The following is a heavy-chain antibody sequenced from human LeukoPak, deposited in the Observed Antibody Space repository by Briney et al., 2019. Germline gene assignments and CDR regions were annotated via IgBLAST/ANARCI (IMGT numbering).Heavy chain of an antibody. V-gene: IGHV3-23*01. CDR3: AKARGRDGYKDELNY. CDR2: ISGSGGST. D-gene: IGHD5-24*01. CDR1: EFTFSSCA. Sequence: GGSLRLSCAASEFTFSSCAMSWVRQAPGEGLEWVSVISGSGGSTYYADSVKGRFTISRDNSKNTLYLQMNSLRAEDTAVYYCAKARGRDGYKDELNYWGQGTLVTVSS. J-gene: IGHJ4*02.